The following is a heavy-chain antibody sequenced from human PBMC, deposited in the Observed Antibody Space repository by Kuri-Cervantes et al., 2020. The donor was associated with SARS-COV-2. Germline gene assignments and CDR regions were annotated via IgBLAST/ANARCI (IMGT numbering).Heavy chain of an antibody. J-gene: IGHJ4*02. V-gene: IGHV4-4*02. Sequence: GSLRLSCAVSGGSISSSNWWSWVSQPPGKGLEWIGEIYHSGSTNYNPSLKSRVTISVDKSKNQFYLKLSSVTAADTAVYYFARGAFLNGGELLNDYWGQGTLVTVSS. D-gene: IGHD1-26*01. CDR3: ARGAFLNGGELLNDY. CDR2: IYHSGST. CDR1: GGSISSSNW.